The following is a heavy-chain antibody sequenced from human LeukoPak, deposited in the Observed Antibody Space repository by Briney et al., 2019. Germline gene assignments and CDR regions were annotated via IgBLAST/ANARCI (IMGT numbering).Heavy chain of an antibody. V-gene: IGHV3-11*01. CDR1: GFTLSDYY. CDR3: ARDNRYSYGYSSYFDY. J-gene: IGHJ4*02. CDR2: ISSSGSTI. Sequence: GGSLRLSCAASGFTLSDYYMSWIRQAPGKGLEWVSYISSSGSTIYYAYSVKGRFTISRDNAKNSLYLQMNSLRAEDTAVYYCARDNRYSYGYSSYFDYWGQGTLVTVSS. D-gene: IGHD5-18*01.